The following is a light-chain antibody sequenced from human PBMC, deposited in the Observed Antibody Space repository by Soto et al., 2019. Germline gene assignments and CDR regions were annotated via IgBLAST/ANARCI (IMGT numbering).Light chain of an antibody. J-gene: IGLJ1*01. CDR2: DVS. CDR1: SSDVGAYNY. CDR3: YSYTSSSTYV. V-gene: IGLV2-14*01. Sequence: LTQPASVSGSPGQSITISCTGTSSDVGAYNYVSWYQQHPAKVPKLMIYDVSNRPSGVSDRFSGSKSGNTASLTISGLQAEDEADYYCYSYTSSSTYVFGTGTKVTVL.